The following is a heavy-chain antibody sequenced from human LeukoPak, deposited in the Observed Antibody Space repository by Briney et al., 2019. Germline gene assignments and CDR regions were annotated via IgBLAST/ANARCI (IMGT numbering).Heavy chain of an antibody. Sequence: LGRSLRLSCAASGFTFDDYAMHWVRQATGNGLEWVSGISWNSGSIGYADSVKGRFTISRDNAKNSLYLQMNSLSAEDMALYYCARQYCSSTSCFDAFDIWGQGTMVTVSS. CDR1: GFTFDDYA. CDR3: ARQYCSSTSCFDAFDI. J-gene: IGHJ3*02. D-gene: IGHD2-2*01. CDR2: ISWNSGSI. V-gene: IGHV3-9*03.